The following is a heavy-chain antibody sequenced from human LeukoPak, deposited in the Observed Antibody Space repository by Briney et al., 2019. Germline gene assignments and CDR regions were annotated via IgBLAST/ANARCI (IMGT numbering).Heavy chain of an antibody. CDR1: GFTFSSFW. J-gene: IGHJ3*02. CDR3: ARSIVVVTAITSDAFDI. Sequence: PGGSLRLSCAASGFTFSSFWMSWVRQAPGKGLEWVANIKQDGSEKYYVDSVKGRFTISRDNAKNSLYLQMNSLRAEDTAVYSCARSIVVVTAITSDAFDIWGQGTMVTVSS. D-gene: IGHD2-21*02. CDR2: IKQDGSEK. V-gene: IGHV3-7*01.